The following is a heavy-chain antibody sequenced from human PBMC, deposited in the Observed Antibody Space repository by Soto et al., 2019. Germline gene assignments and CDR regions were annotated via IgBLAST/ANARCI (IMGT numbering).Heavy chain of an antibody. V-gene: IGHV3-23*01. J-gene: IGHJ4*02. Sequence: GGSLRLSCAASGFTFSSYAMSWVRQAPGKGLEWVSAISGSGGSTYYADSVKGRFTISRDNSKNTLYLQMNSLRAEDTAVYYCAKKLGYCSSTSCQTDYWGQGTLVTSPQ. CDR2: ISGSGGST. CDR1: GFTFSSYA. CDR3: AKKLGYCSSTSCQTDY. D-gene: IGHD2-2*01.